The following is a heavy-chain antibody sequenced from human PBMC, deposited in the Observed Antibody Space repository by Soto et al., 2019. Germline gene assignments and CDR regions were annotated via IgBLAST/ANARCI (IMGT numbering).Heavy chain of an antibody. V-gene: IGHV4-31*03. D-gene: IGHD4-17*01. CDR1: GGSISSGGYY. CDR2: IYYSGST. Sequence: SETLSLTCTVSGGSISSGGYYWSWIRQHPGKGLEWIGYIYYSGSTYYNPSLKSRVTISVDTSKNQFSLKLSSVTAADTAVYYCPREPTFYGGNSHYAYWGQGTLVTVSS. J-gene: IGHJ4*02. CDR3: PREPTFYGGNSHYAY.